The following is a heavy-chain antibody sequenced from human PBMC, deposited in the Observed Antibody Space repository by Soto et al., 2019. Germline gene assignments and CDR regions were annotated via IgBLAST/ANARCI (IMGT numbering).Heavy chain of an antibody. V-gene: IGHV3-21*01. CDR2: ISSSSSSYI. D-gene: IGHD6-19*01. Sequence: GGSLRLSCAAPGFTFSSYSMNWVRKAPGKGLEWVSSISSSSSSYIYYADSVKGRFTISRDNAKNSLYLQMNSLRAEDTAVYYCARDHTIAGADRDAFDIWGQGTMVTVSS. CDR1: GFTFSSYS. J-gene: IGHJ3*02. CDR3: ARDHTIAGADRDAFDI.